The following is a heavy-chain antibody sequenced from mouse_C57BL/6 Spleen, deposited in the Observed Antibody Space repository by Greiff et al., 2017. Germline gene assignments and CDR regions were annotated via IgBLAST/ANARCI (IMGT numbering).Heavy chain of an antibody. CDR1: GFTFSSYT. Sequence: EVMLVESGGGLVKPGGSLKLSCAASGFTFSSYTMSWVRQTPEKRLEWVATISGGGGNTYYPDSVKGRFTISRDNAKNTLYLQMSSLRSEDTALYYCARRDYCSSPWYFDVWGTGTTVTVAS. D-gene: IGHD1-1*01. J-gene: IGHJ1*03. V-gene: IGHV5-9*01. CDR2: ISGGGGNT. CDR3: ARRDYCSSPWYFDV.